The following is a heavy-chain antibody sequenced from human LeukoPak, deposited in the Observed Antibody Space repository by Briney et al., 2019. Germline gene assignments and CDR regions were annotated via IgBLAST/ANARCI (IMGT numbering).Heavy chain of an antibody. V-gene: IGHV1-2*02. CDR3: EREGRYYGSGRKQSYLYWGD. J-gene: IGHJ4*02. Sequence: ASVTLSCKASGYTFTGYYMRWVRQPPGQGLEWMGWINPNVGGTNYTQNIQGRATITTDTSISKAYMELSRLRANDTLVYYAEREGRYYGSGRKQSYLYWGDWGQGTLVTVSS. CDR2: INPNVGGT. D-gene: IGHD3-10*01. CDR1: GYTFTGYY.